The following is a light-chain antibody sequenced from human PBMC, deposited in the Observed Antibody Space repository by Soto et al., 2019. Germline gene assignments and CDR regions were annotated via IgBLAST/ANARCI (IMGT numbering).Light chain of an antibody. Sequence: DIQMTQSPFTLSASVGDRVTITCRASQSISSWLAWYQQKPGKAPKLLIYDASSLGSGVPSRFSGSGSGTEFTLTISSLQPDDFATYYCQQYNSYSYTFGQGTKLEIK. CDR1: QSISSW. V-gene: IGKV1-5*01. CDR2: DAS. J-gene: IGKJ2*01. CDR3: QQYNSYSYT.